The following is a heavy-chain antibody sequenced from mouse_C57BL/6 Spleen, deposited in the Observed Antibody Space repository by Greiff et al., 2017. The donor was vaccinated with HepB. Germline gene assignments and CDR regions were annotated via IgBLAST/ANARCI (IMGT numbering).Heavy chain of an antibody. CDR2: ISSGGSYT. Sequence: EVKVVESGGDLVKPGGSLKLSCAASGFTFSSYGMSWVRQTPDKRLEWVATISSGGSYTYYPDSVKGRFTISRDNAKNTLYLQMSSLKSEDTAMYYCARPIYYDYEDYAMDYWGQGTSVTVSS. J-gene: IGHJ4*01. D-gene: IGHD2-4*01. CDR1: GFTFSSYG. V-gene: IGHV5-6*01. CDR3: ARPIYYDYEDYAMDY.